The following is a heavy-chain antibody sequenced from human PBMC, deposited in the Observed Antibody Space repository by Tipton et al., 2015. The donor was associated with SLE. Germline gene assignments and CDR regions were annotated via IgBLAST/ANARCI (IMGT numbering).Heavy chain of an antibody. CDR1: GFTVSKNY. D-gene: IGHD7-27*01. CDR3: ARDQLGNLDY. Sequence: LSLTCAASGFTVSKNYVNWVRQAPGKGLEWVSVIYSDDKTYYADSVKGRFTISRDNSKNTLYLQMNSLRTEDTAVYFCARDQLGNLDYWGQGTRVTVSA. V-gene: IGHV3-53*05. CDR2: IYSDDKT. J-gene: IGHJ4*02.